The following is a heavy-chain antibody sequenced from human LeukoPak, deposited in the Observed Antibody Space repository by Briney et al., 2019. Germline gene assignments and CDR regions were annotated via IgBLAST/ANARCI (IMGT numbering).Heavy chain of an antibody. D-gene: IGHD3-22*01. Sequence: GGSLRPSCAASGFTFSSYSMNWVRQAPGKGLEWVSSISSSSSYIYYADSVKGRFTISRDNAKNSLYLQMNSLRAEDTAVYYCARVGYDSSGYYFDYWGQGTLVTVSS. J-gene: IGHJ4*02. CDR2: ISSSSSYI. V-gene: IGHV3-21*01. CDR1: GFTFSSYS. CDR3: ARVGYDSSGYYFDY.